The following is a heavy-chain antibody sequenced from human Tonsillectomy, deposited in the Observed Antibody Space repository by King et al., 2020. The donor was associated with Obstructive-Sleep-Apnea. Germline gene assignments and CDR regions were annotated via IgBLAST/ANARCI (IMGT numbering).Heavy chain of an antibody. Sequence: VQLVESGGGLVQPGGSLKLSCAASGFTFSGSAMHWVRQASGKGLEWVGRIRSKANSYATAYAASVKGRFTISRDDSKNTAYLQMNSLKTEDMAVYYCTISDSSGWYVYWGQGTLVTVSS. V-gene: IGHV3-73*01. CDR3: TISDSSGWYVY. D-gene: IGHD6-19*01. CDR1: GFTFSGSA. CDR2: IRSKANSYAT. J-gene: IGHJ4*02.